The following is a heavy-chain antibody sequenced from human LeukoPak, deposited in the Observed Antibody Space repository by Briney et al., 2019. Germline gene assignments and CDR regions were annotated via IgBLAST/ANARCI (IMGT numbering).Heavy chain of an antibody. D-gene: IGHD5-12*01. CDR1: XXXXXXXSXY. CDR3: ARHPVVASWYYFDY. CDR2: IYYSGST. J-gene: IGHJ4*02. V-gene: IGHV4-39*01. Sequence: LSXXXXXSXXXXXXXSXYWGWIRQPPGKGLEWIGSIYYSGSTYYNPSLKSRVTISVDTSKNQFSLKLSSVTAADTAVYYCARHPVVASWYYFDYWGQGTLVTVSS.